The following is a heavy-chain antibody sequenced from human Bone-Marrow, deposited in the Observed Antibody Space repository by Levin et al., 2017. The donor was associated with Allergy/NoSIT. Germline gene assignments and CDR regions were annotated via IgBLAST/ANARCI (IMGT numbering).Heavy chain of an antibody. Sequence: SETLSLTCTVSGGSIRSGDDYWSRIRQAPGMALEWIGYIYASGSTNYNPSLKSRTIISVDSYKNQFSLKLRSVTAADAAVYFGARDRPKGSDDSNGFSVWGLGTLVTVSS. CDR3: ARDRPKGSDDSNGFSV. D-gene: IGHD3-22*01. V-gene: IGHV4-30-4*01. J-gene: IGHJ1*01. CDR1: GGSIRSGDDY. CDR2: IYASGST.